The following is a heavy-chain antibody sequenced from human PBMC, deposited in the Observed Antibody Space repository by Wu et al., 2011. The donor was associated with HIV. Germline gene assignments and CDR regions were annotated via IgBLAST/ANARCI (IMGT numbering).Heavy chain of an antibody. J-gene: IGHJ6*03. CDR2: VIPIFGTP. V-gene: IGHV1-69*05. CDR1: GGVFSTHA. D-gene: IGHD2-2*01. CDR3: ARSGGPVPVDTQVYYYYYYMDV. Sequence: QVQLVQSGPEVKKPGSSVRVSCETSGGVFSTHAISWVRQAPGQGLEWLGGVIPIFGTPNYAQKFRGRVSIITEESAGTAYMDLNSLTSEDTAVYYCARSGGPVPVDTQVYYYYYYMDVWGKGTTVTVSS.